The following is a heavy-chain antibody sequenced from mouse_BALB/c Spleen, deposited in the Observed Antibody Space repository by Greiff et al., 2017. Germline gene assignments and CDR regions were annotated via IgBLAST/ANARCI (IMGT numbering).Heavy chain of an antibody. V-gene: IGHV1-77*01. CDR2: IYPGSGNT. CDR1: GYTFTDYY. CDR3: ARSPFITTALYYYAMDY. D-gene: IGHD1-2*01. Sequence: VQLQQSGAELARPGASVKLSCKASGYTFTDYYINWVKQRTGQGLEWIGEIYPGSGNTYYNEKFKGKATLTADKSSSTAYMQLSSLTSEDSAVYFCARSPFITTALYYYAMDYWGQGTSVTASS. J-gene: IGHJ4*01.